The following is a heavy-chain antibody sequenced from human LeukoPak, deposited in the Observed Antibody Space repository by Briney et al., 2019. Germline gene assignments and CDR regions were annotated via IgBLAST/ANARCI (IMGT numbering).Heavy chain of an antibody. CDR1: GGSVSSGSYY. V-gene: IGHV4-61*01. J-gene: IGHJ4*02. CDR2: IYYSGST. D-gene: IGHD3-22*01. CDR3: ARGPDYYDSSGLDY. Sequence: SSETLSLTCTVSGGSVSSGSYYWSWIRQPPGKGLEWIGYIYYSGSTNYNPSLKSRVTISVDTSKNQFSLKLSSVTAADTAVYYCARGPDYYDSSGLDYWGQGTLVTVSS.